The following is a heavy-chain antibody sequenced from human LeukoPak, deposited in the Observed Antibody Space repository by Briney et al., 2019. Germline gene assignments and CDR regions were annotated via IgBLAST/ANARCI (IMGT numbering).Heavy chain of an antibody. CDR3: AREITTHYYDSSGYYYGEYFQH. V-gene: IGHV1-8*01. J-gene: IGHJ1*01. D-gene: IGHD3-22*01. Sequence: ASVKVSCKASGYTFTSYDINWVRQATGQGLEWMGWMNPNSGNTGYAQKFQGRVTMTRNTSISTAYMELSSLRSEDTAVYHCAREITTHYYDSSGYYYGEYFQHWGQGTLVTVSS. CDR2: MNPNSGNT. CDR1: GYTFTSYD.